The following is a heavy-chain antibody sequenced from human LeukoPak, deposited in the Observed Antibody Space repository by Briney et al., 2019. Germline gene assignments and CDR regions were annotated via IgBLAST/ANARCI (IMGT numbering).Heavy chain of an antibody. CDR1: GFTFSSYS. J-gene: IGHJ5*02. CDR2: ISSSSSYI. Sequence: PGGSLRLSCAASGFTFSSYSMNWVRQAPGKGLEWVSSISSSSSYIYYADSVKGRFTISRDSAKNSLYLQMNSLRAEDTAVYYCARDAGYCSGGSCYFNWFDPWGQGTLVTVSS. D-gene: IGHD2-15*01. V-gene: IGHV3-21*01. CDR3: ARDAGYCSGGSCYFNWFDP.